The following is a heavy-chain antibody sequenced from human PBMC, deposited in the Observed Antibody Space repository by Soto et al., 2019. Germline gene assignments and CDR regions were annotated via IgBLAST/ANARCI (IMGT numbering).Heavy chain of an antibody. CDR2: ISDSGATT. V-gene: IGHV3-23*01. J-gene: IGHJ4*02. CDR3: AQDKGVRGATYLRY. CDR1: GFAFSSFA. D-gene: IGHD3-10*01. Sequence: EVQLLESGGGLVQPGGSLRLSCAASGFAFSSFALNWVRQAPGKGLDWVSVISDSGATTYYSDSVKGRFTISRDNSKNMLYLEMNSLSANDTAIYYCAQDKGVRGATYLRYWGPGTLVTVSS.